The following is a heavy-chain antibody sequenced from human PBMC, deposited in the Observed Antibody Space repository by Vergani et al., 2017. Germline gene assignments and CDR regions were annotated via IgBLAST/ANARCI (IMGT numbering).Heavy chain of an antibody. D-gene: IGHD4-11*01. J-gene: IGHJ6*03. Sequence: QVQLQQWGGGLLKPSETLSLTCVVNGGSFTSYHWTWIRQSPGEGLEWVGDIDQTGRPDYNPSLKSRHTMSVDKSRNQFSLTLNSVTATDTAIYFCARVNTETNGHLYYYYYMDVWGQGTAVTVS. CDR3: ARVNTETNGHLYYYYYMDV. CDR1: GGSFTSYH. V-gene: IGHV4-34*01. CDR2: IDQTGRP.